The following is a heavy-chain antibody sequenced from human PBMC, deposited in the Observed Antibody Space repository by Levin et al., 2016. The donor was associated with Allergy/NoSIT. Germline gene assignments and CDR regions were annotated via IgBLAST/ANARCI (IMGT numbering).Heavy chain of an antibody. CDR2: IENDESRI. V-gene: IGHV3-74*03. CDR3: ARDHGHGRFDP. J-gene: IGHJ5*02. D-gene: IGHD2-15*01. Sequence: GESLKISCAASGFTFSSSWMHWVRQAPGKGLVWVSRIENDESRITYADSVKGRFTISRDNAKNTLYLQMNSLRAEDTAVYYCARDHGHGRFDPWSQGTLVTVSA. CDR1: GFTFSSSW.